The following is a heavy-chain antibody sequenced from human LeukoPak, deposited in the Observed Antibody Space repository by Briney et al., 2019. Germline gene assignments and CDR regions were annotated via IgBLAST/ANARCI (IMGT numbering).Heavy chain of an antibody. J-gene: IGHJ4*02. CDR2: INAGNGNT. D-gene: IGHD1-14*01. Sequence: ASVRVSCKASGYTFTSYAMHWVRQAPGQRLEWMGWINAGNGNTKYSQKFQGRVTITRDTSASTAYMELSSLRSEDTAVYYCARVVNWNHLTPDYWGQGTLVTVSS. CDR1: GYTFTSYA. V-gene: IGHV1-3*01. CDR3: ARVVNWNHLTPDY.